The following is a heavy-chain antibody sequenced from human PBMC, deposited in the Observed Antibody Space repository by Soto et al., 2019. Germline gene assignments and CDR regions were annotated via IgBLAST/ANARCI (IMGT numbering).Heavy chain of an antibody. D-gene: IGHD5-12*01. J-gene: IGHJ4*02. CDR3: HGYGY. Sequence: EVQVVESGGGLIQPGGSLRLSCEVSGFSVTANYMSWVRQAPGKGLEWVSVIYSGGSTYYVGSVKGRFSISRDISKNTLYHQMNSLRGEDTAVYYCHGYGYWGQGTLVTGSS. CDR2: IYSGGST. V-gene: IGHV3-53*01. CDR1: GFSVTANY.